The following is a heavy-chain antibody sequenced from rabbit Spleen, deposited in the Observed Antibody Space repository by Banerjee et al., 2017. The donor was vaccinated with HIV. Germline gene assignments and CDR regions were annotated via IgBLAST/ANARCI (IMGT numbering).Heavy chain of an antibody. V-gene: IGHV1S40*01. CDR1: GVSFSGSSY. J-gene: IGHJ4*01. CDR3: ARGGGL. Sequence: QSLEESGGDLVKPGASLTLTCIASGVSFSGSSYMSWVRQAPGKGLEWIGYIDPVFGSAYYASWVNGRFSISRENTQNTVSLQLNSLTAADTATYFCARGGGLWGPGTLVTVS. CDR2: IDPVFGSA.